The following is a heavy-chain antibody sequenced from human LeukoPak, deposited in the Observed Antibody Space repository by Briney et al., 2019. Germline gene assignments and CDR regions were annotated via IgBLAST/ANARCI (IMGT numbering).Heavy chain of an antibody. CDR3: AKPRWLQALDY. CDR1: GFTFSSYG. D-gene: IGHD5-24*01. CDR2: IRYDGSNK. Sequence: PGGSLRLSCAASGFTFSSYGMHWVRQAPGKGLEWVAFIRYDGSNKYYAGSVKGRFTISRDNSKNTLYLQMNSLRAEDTAVYYCAKPRWLQALDYWGQGTLVTVSS. V-gene: IGHV3-30*02. J-gene: IGHJ4*02.